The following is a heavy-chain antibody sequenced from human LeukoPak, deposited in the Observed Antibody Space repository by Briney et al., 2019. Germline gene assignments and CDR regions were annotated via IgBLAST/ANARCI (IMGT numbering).Heavy chain of an antibody. Sequence: GASVKVSCKASGYTFTSYYIHWVRQAPGQGLEWMGLINPSGGSTNYAQKFQGRVTMTRDTSTSTVYMELSSLRSDDTAVYYCVRVLNGYNIRDYFDYWGQGTLVTVSS. V-gene: IGHV1-46*01. CDR1: GYTFTSYY. CDR2: INPSGGST. D-gene: IGHD5-24*01. J-gene: IGHJ4*02. CDR3: VRVLNGYNIRDYFDY.